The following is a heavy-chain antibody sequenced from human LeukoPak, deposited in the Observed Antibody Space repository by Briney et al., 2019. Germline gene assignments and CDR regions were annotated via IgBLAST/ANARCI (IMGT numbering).Heavy chain of an antibody. CDR1: GGSFSGYY. Sequence: SETLSLTCAVYGGSFSGYYWSWIRQPPGKGLEWIGEINHSGSTNYNPSLKSRVTISVDTSKSQFSLKLSSVTAADTAVYYCARGAHYYMDVWGKGTTVTVSS. CDR2: INHSGST. CDR3: ARGAHYYMDV. V-gene: IGHV4-34*01. J-gene: IGHJ6*03.